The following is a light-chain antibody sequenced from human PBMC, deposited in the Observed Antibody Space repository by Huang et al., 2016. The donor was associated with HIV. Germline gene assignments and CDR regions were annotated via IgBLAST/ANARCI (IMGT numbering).Light chain of an antibody. CDR3: QQYNNWPPLLT. J-gene: IGKJ4*01. Sequence: IVLTQSPATLSLSPGERAALSCRATQSINNNLAWYQQKRGQSPRLLIDGASTRATGIPARFRGSGSGTEFTLTISSLQSEDFAVYYCQQYNNWPPLLTFGGGTKVEIK. V-gene: IGKV3-15*01. CDR2: GAS. CDR1: QSINNN.